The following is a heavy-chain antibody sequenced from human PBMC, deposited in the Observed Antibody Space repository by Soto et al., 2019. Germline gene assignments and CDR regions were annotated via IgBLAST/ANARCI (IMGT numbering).Heavy chain of an antibody. CDR1: GFTFEDYA. Sequence: EVQLVESGGGFVQPGRSLRLSCAASGFTFEDYAMHWVRQAPGKGLEWVSGLNWNSDNIAYAGSVKGRFTISRDSAKNSLYLQMNSLRVDDTALYYCAKVSRRNWGSLDYWGRGTRVTVSS. D-gene: IGHD3-16*01. CDR3: AKVSRRNWGSLDY. J-gene: IGHJ4*02. CDR2: LNWNSDNI. V-gene: IGHV3-9*01.